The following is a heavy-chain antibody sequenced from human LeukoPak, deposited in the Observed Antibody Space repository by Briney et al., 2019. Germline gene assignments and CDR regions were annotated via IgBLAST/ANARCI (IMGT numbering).Heavy chain of an antibody. CDR3: AREYSSGWYGDY. D-gene: IGHD6-19*01. J-gene: IGHJ4*02. Sequence: ASVKVSCKASGYTFTGYYMHWVRQAPGQGLEWMGWINPNSGGTNYAQKFQGRVTMARDTSISTACMELSRLRSDDTAVYYCAREYSSGWYGDYWGQGTLVTVSS. CDR1: GYTFTGYY. CDR2: INPNSGGT. V-gene: IGHV1-2*02.